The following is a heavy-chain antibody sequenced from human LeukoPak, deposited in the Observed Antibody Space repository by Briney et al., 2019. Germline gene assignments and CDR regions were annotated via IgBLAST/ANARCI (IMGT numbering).Heavy chain of an antibody. V-gene: IGHV3-23*01. CDR1: GFTVSTYA. J-gene: IGHJ5*02. D-gene: IGHD2-15*01. CDR2: INGSGGST. CDR3: ATVAGDIVVVVAATPRWFDP. Sequence: GGSVRLSCAASGFTVSTYAMSWVRQAPGKGLEWVSAINGSGGSTYYADSVKGRFTISRDNSKNTLYLQMNSLRAEDTAVYYCATVAGDIVVVVAATPRWFDPWGQGTLVTVSS.